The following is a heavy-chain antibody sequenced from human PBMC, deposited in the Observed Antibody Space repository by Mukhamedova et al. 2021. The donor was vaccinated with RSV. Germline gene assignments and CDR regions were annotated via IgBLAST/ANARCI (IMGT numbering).Heavy chain of an antibody. Sequence: VRQPPGKGLEWVTFISSDGSIKYYIDSVKGRFTISRDNSKNTLYLQMNSLRVEDTAVYYCARDGILVVPPNYHYYMDVWGKGTTV. V-gene: IGHV3-30-3*01. CDR3: ARDGILVVPPNYHYYMDV. D-gene: IGHD2-2*01. J-gene: IGHJ6*03. CDR2: ISSDGSIK.